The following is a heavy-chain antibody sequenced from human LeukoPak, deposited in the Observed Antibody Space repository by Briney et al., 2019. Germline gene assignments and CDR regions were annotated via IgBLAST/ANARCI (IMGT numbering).Heavy chain of an antibody. CDR2: ISSNGGST. J-gene: IGHJ4*02. Sequence: GGSLRLSCAASGFTFTSYAMHWVRQAPGKGLEYVSAISSNGGSTHYAHSVKGRFTIYRDNSKNTLYLQVGSLRAEDMAVYYCARHSSGCLDYWGQGTLVTVSS. CDR1: GFTFTSYA. D-gene: IGHD6-19*01. CDR3: ARHSSGCLDY. V-gene: IGHV3-64*01.